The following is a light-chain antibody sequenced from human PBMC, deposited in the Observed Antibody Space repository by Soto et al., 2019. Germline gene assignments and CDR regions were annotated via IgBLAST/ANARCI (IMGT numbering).Light chain of an antibody. V-gene: IGLV1-40*01. CDR1: SSNIGAGYD. CDR2: GNS. Sequence: QSVLTQPPSVSGAPGQRVTISCTGSSSNIGAGYDVHWYQQLPGTAPKLLIYGNSNRPSGVPDRFSGSKSGTSASLAITGLLAEDEADYYCQSYDSSLMRVFGGGIKLTVL. CDR3: QSYDSSLMRV. J-gene: IGLJ2*01.